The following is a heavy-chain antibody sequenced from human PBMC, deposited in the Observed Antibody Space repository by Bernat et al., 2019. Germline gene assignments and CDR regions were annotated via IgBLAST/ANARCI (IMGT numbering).Heavy chain of an antibody. CDR1: GFTVSSNY. J-gene: IGHJ4*02. CDR3: AGGREQLAHFDY. Sequence: EVQLVETGGGLIQPGGSLRLSCAASGFTVSSNYMSWVRQVSGKGLEWVSIIYRGGDTYYADSVKGRFTISRDSSKNTLYLQMNSLRAEDTAVYYGAGGREQLAHFDYWGQGALVTVSS. D-gene: IGHD1/OR15-1a*01. CDR2: IYRGGDT. V-gene: IGHV3-53*02.